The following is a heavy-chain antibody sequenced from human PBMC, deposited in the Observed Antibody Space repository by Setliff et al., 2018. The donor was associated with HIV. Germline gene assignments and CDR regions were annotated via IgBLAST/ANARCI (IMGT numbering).Heavy chain of an antibody. J-gene: IGHJ4*02. CDR2: IIPIFYTA. D-gene: IGHD1-7*01. CDR3: VNDKITGTTYYDY. V-gene: IGHV1-69*06. Sequence: EASVKVSCKASGGTFSTYTINWVRQAPGQGLEWMGGIIPIFYTASYAQRFQGRVTITVDKSTSTAYLELSSLKSEDTAVYYCVNDKITGTTYYDYWGQGTLVIVSS. CDR1: GGTFSTYT.